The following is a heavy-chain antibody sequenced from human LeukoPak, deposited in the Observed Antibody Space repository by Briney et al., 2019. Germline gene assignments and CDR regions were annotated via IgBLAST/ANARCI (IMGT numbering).Heavy chain of an antibody. CDR1: GYTFTSYY. CDR3: ARDGRSSGWYYYYYYMDV. J-gene: IGHJ6*03. Sequence: ASVKVSCKASGYTFTSYYMHWVRQAPGQGLEWMGIINPSGGSTSYAQKFQGRVTMTRDTSTSTVYMELSSLRSEDTAVYYCARDGRSSGWYYYYYYMDVWGKGTTVTVSS. CDR2: INPSGGST. D-gene: IGHD6-19*01. V-gene: IGHV1-46*01.